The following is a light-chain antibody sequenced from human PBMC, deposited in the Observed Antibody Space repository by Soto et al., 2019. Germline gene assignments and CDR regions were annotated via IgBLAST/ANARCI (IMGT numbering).Light chain of an antibody. CDR2: GNS. J-gene: IGLJ1*01. CDR3: QSYDSSRYV. CDR1: SSNIGAGYD. V-gene: IGLV1-40*01. Sequence: QSVLTQPPSVSGAPGQRVTISCTGSSSNIGAGYDVHWYQQLPGTAPKLLIYGNSNRPSGVPDRFSGSKSGTSASLPITGLQAEDEADYYCQSYDSSRYVFGTGTKLTVL.